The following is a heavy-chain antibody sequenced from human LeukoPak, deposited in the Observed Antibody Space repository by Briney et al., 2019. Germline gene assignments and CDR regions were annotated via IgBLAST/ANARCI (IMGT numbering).Heavy chain of an antibody. CDR1: GYTFTSYY. CDR3: ARNIWFGESADAFDI. V-gene: IGHV1-2*02. CDR2: INPNSGGT. Sequence: ASVKVSCKASGYTFTSYYMHWVRQAPGQGLEWMGWINPNSGGTNYAQKFQGRVTMTRDKSIRAAYMELSRLTSDDTAVYYCARNIWFGESADAFDIWGQGTMVTVSS. J-gene: IGHJ3*02. D-gene: IGHD3-10*01.